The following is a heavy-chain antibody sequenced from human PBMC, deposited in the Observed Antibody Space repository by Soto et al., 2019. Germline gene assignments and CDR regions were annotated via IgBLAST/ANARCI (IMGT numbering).Heavy chain of an antibody. V-gene: IGHV4-59*01. CDR3: ARRYGSAFDI. D-gene: IGHD4-17*01. CDR1: GGSISSYY. CDR2: IFYSGST. Sequence: QVQLQESGPGLVKPSETLSLTCTVSGGSISSYYWSWIRQPPGKGLEWIGYIFYSGSTNYTPSLQXRVTISVDTSKTQFSLKLSSVTAADTAVYYCARRYGSAFDIWGHGTMVTVSS. J-gene: IGHJ3*02.